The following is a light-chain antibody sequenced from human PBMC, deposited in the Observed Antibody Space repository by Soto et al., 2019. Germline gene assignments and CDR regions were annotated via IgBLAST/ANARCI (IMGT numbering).Light chain of an antibody. J-gene: IGKJ4*01. V-gene: IGKV1-9*01. CDR3: QQLTRYPST. CDR1: EDITNY. CDR2: DAS. Sequence: IPLTQSPSSLSASVGDRVTVTCRASEDITNYLAWYQQKVGKAPKLLIYDASTLHSGVPSRFSGSGSGTAFTLLISGLLPEDFATYYCQQLTRYPSTFGGGTKVELK.